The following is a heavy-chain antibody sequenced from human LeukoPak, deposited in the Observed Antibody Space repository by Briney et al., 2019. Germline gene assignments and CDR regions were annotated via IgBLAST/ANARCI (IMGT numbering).Heavy chain of an antibody. J-gene: IGHJ4*02. CDR3: AKGHYYGSGSLDY. CDR1: GFTFSSTS. D-gene: IGHD3-10*01. CDR2: TVGGGDGT. Sequence: GSLRLSCAASGFTFSSTSMSWVRQAPGKGLGWVAVTVGGGDGTYYADSVKGRFTISRDNSKNTLYVQMNSLRAEDTAVYYCAKGHYYGSGSLDYWGQGTLVTVSS. V-gene: IGHV3-23*01.